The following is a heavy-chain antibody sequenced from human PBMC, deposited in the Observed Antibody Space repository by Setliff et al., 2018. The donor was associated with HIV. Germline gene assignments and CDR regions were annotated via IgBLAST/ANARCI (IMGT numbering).Heavy chain of an antibody. D-gene: IGHD3-9*01. CDR1: GYSISTAYY. V-gene: IGHV4-59*01. Sequence: PSETLSLTCAVSGYSISTAYYWGWIRQPPGKGLEWIGYIFYSGSTDYNPSLKSRLTISVDTPNNQFSLSLNSVTAADTAVYYCARVGGVLTGTPHFDFWGQGILVTVSS. J-gene: IGHJ4*02. CDR3: ARVGGVLTGTPHFDF. CDR2: IFYSGST.